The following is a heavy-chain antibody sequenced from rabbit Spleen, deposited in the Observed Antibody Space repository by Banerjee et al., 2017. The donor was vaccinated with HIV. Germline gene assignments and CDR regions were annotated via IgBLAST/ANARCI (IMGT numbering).Heavy chain of an antibody. J-gene: IGHJ6*01. V-gene: IGHV1S40*01. Sequence: QSLEESGGDLVKPGASLTLACTASGIDFSRYYMCWVRQAPGKGLEWIACIDTGSSGFTYFATWAKGRFTISKTSSTTVTLQMTSLTAADTATYFCARADSDSDYGYVLWGPGTLVTVS. CDR2: IDTGSSGFT. CDR3: ARADSDSDYGYVL. CDR1: GIDFSRYY. D-gene: IGHD6-1*01.